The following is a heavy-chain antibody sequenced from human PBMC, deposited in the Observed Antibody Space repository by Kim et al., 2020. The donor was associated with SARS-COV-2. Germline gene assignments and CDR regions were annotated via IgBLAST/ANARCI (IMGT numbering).Heavy chain of an antibody. J-gene: IGHJ4*02. Sequence: YAEPVKGRFPISRDNSKNTLYLQMNSLRAEDTAVYYCAKGTVAGTGAWDYWGQGTLVTVSS. V-gene: IGHV3-23*01. D-gene: IGHD6-19*01. CDR3: AKGTVAGTGAWDY.